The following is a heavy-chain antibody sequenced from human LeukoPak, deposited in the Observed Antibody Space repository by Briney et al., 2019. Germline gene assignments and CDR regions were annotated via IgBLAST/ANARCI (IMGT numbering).Heavy chain of an antibody. V-gene: IGHV4-39*01. CDR2: IYYSGST. D-gene: IGHD5-18*01. CDR3: ARDGYTYGSFDY. J-gene: IGHJ4*02. Sequence: SETLSLTCSVSGGSISSSSYFWGWIRQPPGKGPEWIGSIYYSGSTYSNPSLKSRVTISVDTSKSQFSLKLSSVTAADTAVYYCARDGYTYGSFDYWGQGTLVTVSS. CDR1: GGSISSSSYF.